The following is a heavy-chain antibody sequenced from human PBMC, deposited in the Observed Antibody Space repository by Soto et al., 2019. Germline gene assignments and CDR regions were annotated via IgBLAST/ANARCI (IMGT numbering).Heavy chain of an antibody. CDR3: ARVLGGATPFFVY. J-gene: IGHJ4*02. CDR2: INPSGGSA. V-gene: IGHV1-46*01. CDR1: GYTFTSYP. Sequence: GASVKVSCKASGYTFTSYPIHWVRQAPGQGLEWMGIINPSGGSANYAQKFQGRATMTRDTSTSTVYMELSSLRSEDTAVYYCARVLGGATPFFVYWGQGTLVTVSS. D-gene: IGHD1-26*01.